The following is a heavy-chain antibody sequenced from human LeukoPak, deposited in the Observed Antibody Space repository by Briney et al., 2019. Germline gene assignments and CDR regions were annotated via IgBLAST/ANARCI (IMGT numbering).Heavy chain of an antibody. Sequence: PGGSLRLSCAASGFTFSSSAMSWVRQAPGKGLEWVSNISGSGSGDSTYSADSVKGRFTISRDNSKNTLYLQMNSLRAEDTAVYYCAKGSRYYYGSGSRGYYYYYYMDVWGKGTTVTISS. J-gene: IGHJ6*03. CDR2: ISGSGSGDST. CDR1: GFTFSSSA. D-gene: IGHD3-10*01. V-gene: IGHV3-23*01. CDR3: AKGSRYYYGSGSRGYYYYYYMDV.